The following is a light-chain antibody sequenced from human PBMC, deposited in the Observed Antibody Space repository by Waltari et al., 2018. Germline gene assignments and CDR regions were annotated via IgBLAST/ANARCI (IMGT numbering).Light chain of an antibody. CDR2: KAS. Sequence: DIQMTQFPSTLSASVGDRVTITCWASQSISTWLAWYQQKPGKAPKLLIYKASILESGVPSRISGSGSGTEFTLTINSLQPDDFATYYCQHYSTYSRTFGQGTKVEIK. J-gene: IGKJ1*01. CDR1: QSISTW. CDR3: QHYSTYSRT. V-gene: IGKV1-5*03.